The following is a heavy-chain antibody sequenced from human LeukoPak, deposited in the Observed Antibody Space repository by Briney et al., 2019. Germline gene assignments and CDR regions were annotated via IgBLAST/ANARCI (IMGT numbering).Heavy chain of an antibody. D-gene: IGHD6-19*01. CDR3: ADYSSGWLGAFKI. CDR2: ISSSGGTI. V-gene: IGHV3-11*04. Sequence: GGSLRLSCAASGFTFSDYYTNWIRQAPGKGLEWISYISSSGGTIYYADSVKGRFTISRDNAKNSLYLQMNSLKAEDTAVYYCADYSSGWLGAFKIWGQGTMVTVYS. CDR1: GFTFSDYY. J-gene: IGHJ3*02.